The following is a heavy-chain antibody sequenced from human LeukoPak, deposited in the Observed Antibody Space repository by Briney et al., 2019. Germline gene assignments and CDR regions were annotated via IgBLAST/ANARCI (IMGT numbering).Heavy chain of an antibody. J-gene: IGHJ6*02. CDR1: GGSISSYY. CDR3: ARAQYSSSPLYYGMDV. CDR2: IYYSGST. V-gene: IGHV4-59*08. Sequence: PSETLSLTCTVSGGSISSYYWSWIRQPPGKGLEWIGYIYYSGSTYYNPSLKSRVTISVDTSKNQFSLNLSSVTAADTAVYYCARAQYSSSPLYYGMDVWGQGTTVTVSS. D-gene: IGHD6-13*01.